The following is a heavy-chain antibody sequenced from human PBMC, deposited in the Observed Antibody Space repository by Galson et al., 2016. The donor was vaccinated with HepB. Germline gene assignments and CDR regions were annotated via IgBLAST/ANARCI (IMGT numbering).Heavy chain of an antibody. Sequence: SLRLSCAASGFPFSRYGMNWVRQAPGKGLEWVSSISSSSAFIYYADSLKGRFTISRDNAKDSLYLQINSLRGEDTAVYYCARDRGYSGYGAYNWCDPWGQGTLVTVSS. CDR1: GFPFSRYG. CDR3: ARDRGYSGYGAYNWCDP. D-gene: IGHD5-12*01. CDR2: ISSSSAFI. V-gene: IGHV3-21*01. J-gene: IGHJ5*02.